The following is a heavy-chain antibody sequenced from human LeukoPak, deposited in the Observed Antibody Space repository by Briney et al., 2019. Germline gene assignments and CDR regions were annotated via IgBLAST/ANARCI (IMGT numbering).Heavy chain of an antibody. Sequence: SETLSLTCTVSGGSISSGDYYWSWIRQPPGKGLEWIGEINHSGSTNYNPSLKSRVTISVDTSKNQFSLKLSSVTAADTAVYYCARGSTILRRSPVDYWGQGTLVTVSS. CDR2: INHSGST. J-gene: IGHJ4*02. V-gene: IGHV4-39*07. CDR1: GGSISSGDYY. D-gene: IGHD3-9*01. CDR3: ARGSTILRRSPVDY.